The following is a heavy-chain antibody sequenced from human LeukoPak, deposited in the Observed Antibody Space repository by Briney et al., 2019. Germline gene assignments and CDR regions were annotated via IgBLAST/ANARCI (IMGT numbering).Heavy chain of an antibody. Sequence: GGSLRLSCAASGFTFDDYGMSWVRQAPGKGLEWVSGINWNGGSTGYADSVKGRFTISRDNSRNTLYLQMSSLRVDDTAVYYCAKGSLLGRPYYYMDVWGSGTTVTISS. CDR2: INWNGGST. J-gene: IGHJ6*03. D-gene: IGHD6-6*01. V-gene: IGHV3-20*04. CDR3: AKGSLLGRPYYYMDV. CDR1: GFTFDDYG.